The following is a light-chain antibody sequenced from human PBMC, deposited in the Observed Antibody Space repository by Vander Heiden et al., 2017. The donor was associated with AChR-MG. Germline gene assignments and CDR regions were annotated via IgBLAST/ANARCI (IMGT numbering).Light chain of an antibody. CDR3: QQTDDIYSIT. CDR1: HRISHY. Sequence: KLPSSPSSLPEPVETRVRITCRASHRISHYLNWYQQKPGKAPSLLIYSASTLLTGVPSRCSGSGSWTDFTLTISSLQPEDFATYYCQQTDDIYSITFGQGTRLEI. J-gene: IGKJ5*01. V-gene: IGKV1-39*01. CDR2: SAS.